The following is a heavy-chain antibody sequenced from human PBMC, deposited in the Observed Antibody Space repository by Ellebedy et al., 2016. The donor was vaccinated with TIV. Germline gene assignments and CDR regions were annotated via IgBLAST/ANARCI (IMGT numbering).Heavy chain of an antibody. CDR2: ISDDGRKD. V-gene: IGHV3-30*18. CDR1: GFTYNQSG. Sequence: GESLKISCSASGFTYNQSGMDWVRQAPGKGLEWVAVISDDGRKDYYSESAKGRFTISRDNSKNTLLLLMNILRSEDTAMYYCAKEDQGSGFAGVGPIWGQGTLVTVSS. CDR3: AKEDQGSGFAGVGPI. J-gene: IGHJ3*02. D-gene: IGHD2-21*01.